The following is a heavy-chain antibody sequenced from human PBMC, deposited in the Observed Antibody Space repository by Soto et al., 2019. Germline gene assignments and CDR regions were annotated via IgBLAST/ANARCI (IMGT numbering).Heavy chain of an antibody. Sequence: SETLSLTCAVYGGSFSGYYWSWIRQPPGKGLEWIGEINHSGSTNYNPSLKSRVTISVDTSKNQFSLKLSSVTAADTAVYYCARGSSIAARIFHYYYGMDVWGQGTTVTVSS. D-gene: IGHD6-6*01. CDR3: ARGSSIAARIFHYYYGMDV. V-gene: IGHV4-34*01. J-gene: IGHJ6*02. CDR1: GGSFSGYY. CDR2: INHSGST.